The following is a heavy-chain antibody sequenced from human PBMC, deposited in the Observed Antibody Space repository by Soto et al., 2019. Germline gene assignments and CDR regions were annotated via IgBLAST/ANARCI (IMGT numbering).Heavy chain of an antibody. J-gene: IGHJ4*02. CDR3: ARRRDACNYVFDY. CDR2: ISGSGGST. D-gene: IGHD3-16*01. V-gene: IGHV3-23*01. Sequence: GGSLRLSCAASGFTFSSYAMSWVRQAPGKGLEWVSAISGSGGSTYYADSVKGRFTISRDNSKNTLYLQMNSLRAEDTAVYYCARRRDACNYVFDYWGQGTLVTVSS. CDR1: GFTFSSYA.